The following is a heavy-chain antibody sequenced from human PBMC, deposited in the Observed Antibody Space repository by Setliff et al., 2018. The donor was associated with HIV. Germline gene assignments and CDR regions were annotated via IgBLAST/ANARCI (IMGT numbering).Heavy chain of an antibody. V-gene: IGHV3-11*04. CDR1: GFTFRDHY. D-gene: IGHD6-19*01. CDR2: ISSSGSTT. J-gene: IGHJ4*02. Sequence: GGSLRLYCAASGFTFRDHYMTWIRRAPGKGLEWISYISSSGSTTYYADSVKGRFTISRDNTKNSLYLQMNSLRAEDTAVYYCARDPRSGWYLGFFDYWGQGTLVTVSS. CDR3: ARDPRSGWYLGFFDY.